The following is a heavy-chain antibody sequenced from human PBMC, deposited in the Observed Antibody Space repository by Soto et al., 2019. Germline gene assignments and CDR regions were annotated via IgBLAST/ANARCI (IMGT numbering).Heavy chain of an antibody. CDR1: RFTFSYYY. J-gene: IGHJ3*02. CDR2: ISSSGSTI. D-gene: IGHD3-9*01. V-gene: IGHV3-11*01. CDR3: ARSGLLRYFDWLSSEHAFDI. Sequence: GGSLRLSCAASRFTFSYYYMSWIRQSPGKGLEWVSYISSSGSTIYYADSVKGRFTISRDNAKNSLYLQMNSLRAEDTAVYYCARSGLLRYFDWLSSEHAFDIWGQGTMVTVSS.